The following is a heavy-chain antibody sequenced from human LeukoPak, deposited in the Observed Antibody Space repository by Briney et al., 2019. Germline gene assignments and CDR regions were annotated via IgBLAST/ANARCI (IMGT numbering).Heavy chain of an antibody. D-gene: IGHD2-21*02. CDR2: IYYSGST. J-gene: IGHJ6*03. Sequence: SETLSLTCTVSGGSISSSSYYWGWIRQPPGKGLEWIGSIYYSGSTYYNPSLKSRVTISVDTSKNQFSLKLSSVTAADTAVYYCARRDPYYYYMDVWSKRSTVTVSS. CDR3: ARRDPYYYYMDV. V-gene: IGHV4-39*01. CDR1: GGSISSSSYY.